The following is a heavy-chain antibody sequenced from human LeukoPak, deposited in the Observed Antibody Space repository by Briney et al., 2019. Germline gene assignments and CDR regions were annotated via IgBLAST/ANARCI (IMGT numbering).Heavy chain of an antibody. CDR3: RVVVTAFDAFDI. CDR2: INHSGGT. V-gene: IGHV4-34*01. CDR1: GGSFSDYY. D-gene: IGHD2-21*02. J-gene: IGHJ3*02. Sequence: SETLSLTCAFYGGSFSDYYWSWIRQPPGKGLEWIGEINHSGGTNYNPSLKSRVTISVDTSKNQFSLKLSSVTAADTAVYYCRVVVTAFDAFDIWGQGTMVTVSS.